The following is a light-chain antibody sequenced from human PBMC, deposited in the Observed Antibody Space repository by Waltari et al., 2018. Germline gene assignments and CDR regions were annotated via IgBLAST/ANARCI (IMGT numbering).Light chain of an antibody. Sequence: QLVLTQSPSASASLGASVKLTCTPSSGHSTYASAWHQQQPEKGPRYLMKLNSDGTYTKGDGIPDRFSGSSSGAERYLTISSLQSEDAADYYCQAWGTGIVFGTGTKVTVL. V-gene: IGLV4-69*01. CDR3: QAWGTGIV. CDR2: LNSDGTY. CDR1: SGHSTYA. J-gene: IGLJ1*01.